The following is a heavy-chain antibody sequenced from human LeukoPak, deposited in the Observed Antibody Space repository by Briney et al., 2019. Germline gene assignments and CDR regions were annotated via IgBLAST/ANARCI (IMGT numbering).Heavy chain of an antibody. Sequence: PGGSLRLSCAASGFTFSSYAMSWVRQAPGKGLEWVSAISGSGGSTYYADSVKGRFTISRDNSKSTLYLQVNSLRAEDTAVYYCAKGGKWDVTPFDYWGQGTLVTVSS. J-gene: IGHJ4*02. CDR1: GFTFSSYA. CDR3: AKGGKWDVTPFDY. CDR2: ISGSGGST. D-gene: IGHD1-26*01. V-gene: IGHV3-23*01.